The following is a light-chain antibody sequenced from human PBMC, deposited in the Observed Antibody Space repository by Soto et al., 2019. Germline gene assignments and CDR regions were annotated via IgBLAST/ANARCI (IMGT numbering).Light chain of an antibody. CDR2: KAS. V-gene: IGKV1-5*03. CDR3: QQYNSYLYT. J-gene: IGKJ2*01. CDR1: QSISSW. Sequence: DIQMTQSPSTLSASVGDRVTITCRASQSISSWLAWYQQKPGKAPKLLIYKASSLESGVPSRCSGSGSGTEFALTISSLQPDDFATYYCQQYNSYLYTVGQGTKLEIK.